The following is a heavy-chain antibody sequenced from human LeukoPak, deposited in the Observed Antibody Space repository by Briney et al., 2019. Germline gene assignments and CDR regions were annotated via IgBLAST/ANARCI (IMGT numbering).Heavy chain of an antibody. Sequence: PSETLSLTCTVSGYSISSGYYWGWIRQPPGKGLEWIGSIYHSGSTYYNPSLKSRVTISVDTSKNQFSLKLSSVTAADTAVYYCARAGFLEWLLGWFDPWGQGTLVTVSS. CDR2: IYHSGST. V-gene: IGHV4-38-2*02. CDR3: ARAGFLEWLLGWFDP. CDR1: GYSISSGYY. D-gene: IGHD3-3*01. J-gene: IGHJ5*02.